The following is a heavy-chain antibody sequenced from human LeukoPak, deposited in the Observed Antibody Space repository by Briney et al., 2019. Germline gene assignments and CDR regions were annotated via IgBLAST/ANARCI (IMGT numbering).Heavy chain of an antibody. V-gene: IGHV3-7*01. D-gene: IGHD6-13*01. J-gene: IGHJ4*02. CDR1: GFTFSTHW. Sequence: QPGGSLRLSCVASGFTFSTHWMSRVRQAPGKGLEWVANIRQDGSATYYVDSVKGRFIISRDNAKNSLSMQMNSLRAEDTAVYYCAKVPGAAGHFDYWGQGALVTVSS. CDR3: AKVPGAAGHFDY. CDR2: IRQDGSAT.